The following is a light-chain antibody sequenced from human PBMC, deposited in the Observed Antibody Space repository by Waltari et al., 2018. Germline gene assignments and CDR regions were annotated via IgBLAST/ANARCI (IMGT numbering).Light chain of an antibody. Sequence: SYELTQPPSVSVSPGQTARLTCSGHELPRQYAYWFQQKSGQAPRLVIFEDTKRPSGIPERFSGSSSGTVATLTITGAQVDDEADYYCYSSDSTGLRVFGGGTTVVVL. J-gene: IGLJ1*01. CDR1: ELPRQY. V-gene: IGLV3-10*01. CDR3: YSSDSTGLRV. CDR2: EDT.